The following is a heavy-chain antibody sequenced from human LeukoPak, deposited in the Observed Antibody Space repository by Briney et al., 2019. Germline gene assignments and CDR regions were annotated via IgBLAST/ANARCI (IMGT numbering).Heavy chain of an antibody. V-gene: IGHV3-48*02. CDR1: GFTLSSYS. J-gene: IGHJ4*02. D-gene: IGHD6-13*01. Sequence: GGPLRLSCAASGFTLSSYSMNGVRQSPGKGREGVSYISKTSATYYADSVKGRFTISRDNAKNALYLQMNSLSDEDTAVYYCARGHEYISSRYRSPAYFDYWGQGTLVTVSS. CDR3: ARGHEYISSRYRSPAYFDY. CDR2: ISKTSAT.